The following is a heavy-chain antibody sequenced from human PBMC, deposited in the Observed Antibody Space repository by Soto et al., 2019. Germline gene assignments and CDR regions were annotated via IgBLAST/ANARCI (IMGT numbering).Heavy chain of an antibody. Sequence: SETLSLTCTVSGGSISSYYWSWIRQPPGKGLEWIGYIYYSGSTNYNPSLKSRVTISVDNSKNTLYLQMNSLRAEDTAVYYCGRGEKQLVNLFDYWGQGTLVTVSS. V-gene: IGHV4-59*12. J-gene: IGHJ4*02. CDR3: GRGEKQLVNLFDY. CDR2: IYYSGST. CDR1: GGSISSYY. D-gene: IGHD6-13*01.